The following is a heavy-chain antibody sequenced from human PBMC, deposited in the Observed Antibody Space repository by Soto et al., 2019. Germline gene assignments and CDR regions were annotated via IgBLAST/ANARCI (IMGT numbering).Heavy chain of an antibody. CDR1: GGSFSGYY. J-gene: IGHJ5*02. CDR3: ARGPITTNPRFDP. V-gene: IGHV4-34*01. Sequence: PSETLSLTCAVYGGSFSGYYWSWIRQPPGKGLEWIGEVNHSGSTNYNPSLKSRATISVDTSKNQFSLKLSSVTAADTAVYYCARGPITTNPRFDPWGQGTLVTVSS. D-gene: IGHD3-22*01. CDR2: VNHSGST.